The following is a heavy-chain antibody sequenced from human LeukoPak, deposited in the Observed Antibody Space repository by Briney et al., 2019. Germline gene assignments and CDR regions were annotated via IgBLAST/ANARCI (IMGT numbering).Heavy chain of an antibody. CDR1: GFTFSGFG. CDR3: AVIAVAGTKGDWFDP. D-gene: IGHD6-19*01. V-gene: IGHV3-30*02. CDR2: IRYDGINK. J-gene: IGHJ5*02. Sequence: PGGSLRLSCAASGFTFSGFGMHWVRQAPGKGLEWVAFIRYDGINKYYADSVKGRFTISRDNSNNTLYLQMNSLRAEDTALYYCAVIAVAGTKGDWFDPWGQGTLVTVSS.